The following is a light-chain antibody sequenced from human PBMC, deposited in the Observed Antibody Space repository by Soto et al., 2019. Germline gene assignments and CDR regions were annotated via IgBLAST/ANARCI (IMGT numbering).Light chain of an antibody. CDR1: SSNIGAGYD. V-gene: IGLV1-40*01. J-gene: IGLJ2*01. CDR3: QSYDSSLSGYVV. CDR2: GNS. Sequence: QSVLTQPPSVSGAPGQRVTISCTGSSSNIGAGYDVHWYQQLPGTAPKLLIYGNSNRTSGVPDRFSGSKSGTSASLAITGLQAEDEAEYYCQSYDSSLSGYVVFGGGTKLTVL.